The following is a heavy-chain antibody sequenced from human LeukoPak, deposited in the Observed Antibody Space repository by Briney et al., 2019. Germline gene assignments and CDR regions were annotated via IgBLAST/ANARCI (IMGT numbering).Heavy chain of an antibody. Sequence: PGGSLRLSCAASGFTFSSYAMSWVRQAPGKGLEWVSAISGSGGSTYYADSVKGRFTISRDNSKNTLYLQMNSLRAEDTAVYYCAKALIDILTGYYGSLDYWGQGTLVTVSS. CDR1: GFTFSSYA. J-gene: IGHJ4*02. CDR2: ISGSGGST. D-gene: IGHD3-9*01. V-gene: IGHV3-23*01. CDR3: AKALIDILTGYYGSLDY.